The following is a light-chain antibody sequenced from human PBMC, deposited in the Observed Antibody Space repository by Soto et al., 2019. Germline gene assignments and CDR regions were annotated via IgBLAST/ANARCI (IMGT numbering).Light chain of an antibody. CDR1: RSISSY. CDR3: QQSYSSPRFT. Sequence: DIQMTQSPSSLSASVGDRVTITCRASRSISSYLNWYQQKPGKDPKLLIYAASSLQRGVPSRFSGGGAGTDFTLTISSLQPEDFATYYCQQSYSSPRFTFGPGTKVDIK. V-gene: IGKV1-39*01. CDR2: AAS. J-gene: IGKJ3*01.